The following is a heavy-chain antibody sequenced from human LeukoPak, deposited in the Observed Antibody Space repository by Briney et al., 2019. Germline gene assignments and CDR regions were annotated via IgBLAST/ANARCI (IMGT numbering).Heavy chain of an antibody. J-gene: IGHJ6*02. Sequence: PGGSLRLSCAASGFTFSSYAMSWVRQAPGKGLEWVSAISGSGGSTYYADSVKGRFTISRDNSKNTLYLQMNSLRAEDTAVYYCTTACDIVVVVAAKPHYYGMDVWGQGTTVTVSS. CDR3: TTACDIVVVVAAKPHYYGMDV. V-gene: IGHV3-23*01. CDR1: GFTFSSYA. D-gene: IGHD2-15*01. CDR2: ISGSGGST.